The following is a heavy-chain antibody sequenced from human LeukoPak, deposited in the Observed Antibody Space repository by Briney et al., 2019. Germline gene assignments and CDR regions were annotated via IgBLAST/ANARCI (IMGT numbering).Heavy chain of an antibody. J-gene: IGHJ4*02. V-gene: IGHV4-59*01. D-gene: IGHD6-19*01. CDR2: IYYSVNT. CDR3: ARYSSGWTYHFDY. Sequence: PSETLSLTCTVSGGSIRSYYWSWIRQPPGKGLEWMGYIYYSVNTSYNPSRNSRVTLSVDTSKNQFSLKLSSVTAADTAVYYCARYSSGWTYHFDYWSRGILVTVSS. CDR1: GGSIRSYY.